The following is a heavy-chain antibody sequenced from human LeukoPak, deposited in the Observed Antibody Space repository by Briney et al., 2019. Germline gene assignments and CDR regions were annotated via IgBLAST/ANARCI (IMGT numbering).Heavy chain of an antibody. J-gene: IGHJ5*02. CDR3: ARVVYGDYLP. D-gene: IGHD4-17*01. Sequence: SETLSLTCTVSGGSISSSRYYWSWIRQPPGKGLEWIGEINHSGSTNYNPSLKSRVTISVDTSKNQFSLKLSSVTAADTAVYYCARVVYGDYLPWGQGTLVTVSS. CDR2: INHSGST. CDR1: GGSISSSRYY. V-gene: IGHV4-39*07.